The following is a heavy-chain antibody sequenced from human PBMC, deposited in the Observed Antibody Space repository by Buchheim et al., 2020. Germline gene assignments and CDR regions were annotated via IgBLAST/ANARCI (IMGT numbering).Heavy chain of an antibody. D-gene: IGHD6-19*01. Sequence: QVQLQESGPGLVKPSETLSLTCPVSGGSISSYYWSWIRQPPGKGLEWIGYIYYSGSTNYNPSLKSRVTISVDTSKNQFSLKLSSVTAADTAVYYCARDREYSSGWRYFDYWGQGTL. V-gene: IGHV4-59*01. CDR3: ARDREYSSGWRYFDY. CDR2: IYYSGST. CDR1: GGSISSYY. J-gene: IGHJ4*02.